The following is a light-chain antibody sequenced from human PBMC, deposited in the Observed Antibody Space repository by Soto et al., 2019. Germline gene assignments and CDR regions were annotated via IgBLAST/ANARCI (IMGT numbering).Light chain of an antibody. CDR2: GNS. CDR1: SSTIGAGYD. CDR3: QSYDSSLSAL. J-gene: IGLJ2*01. Sequence: QSVLTQPPSVSGAPGQGVTISCTGSSSTIGAGYDVHWYQQLPGTAPKLLIYGNSNRPSGVPDRFSGSKSGTSASLAITGLQAEDEADYYCQSYDSSLSALFGGGTKLTVL. V-gene: IGLV1-40*01.